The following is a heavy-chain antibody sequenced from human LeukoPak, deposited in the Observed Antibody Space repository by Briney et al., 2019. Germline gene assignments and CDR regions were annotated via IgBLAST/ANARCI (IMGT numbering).Heavy chain of an antibody. V-gene: IGHV4-59*08. Sequence: PAETLSLTCTVSGGSISRYYWSWIRQPPGKGRDGMGYMYYIGSSNYHPPLKSPVTISVDTSKHQFSLKLSSVTAADTAVYYCARHAGTMVRGVIGQIDYWGQGTLVTVSS. D-gene: IGHD3-10*01. CDR1: GGSISRYY. J-gene: IGHJ4*02. CDR3: ARHAGTMVRGVIGQIDY. CDR2: MYYIGSS.